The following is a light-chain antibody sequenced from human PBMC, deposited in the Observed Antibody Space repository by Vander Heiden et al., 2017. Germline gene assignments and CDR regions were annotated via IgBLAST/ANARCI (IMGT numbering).Light chain of an antibody. CDR3: SAWDNSLNAWV. Sequence: QSVLTQPPSASGTPGQRVTISCSGSSSHIGSRTVNWYQHLPGTAPKLLIYSNKQRPSGVPDRISASKSGTSASLAVSGLQSEDEADYYCSAWDNSLNAWVFGGGTKLTVL. CDR2: SNK. J-gene: IGLJ3*02. V-gene: IGLV1-44*01. CDR1: SSHIGSRT.